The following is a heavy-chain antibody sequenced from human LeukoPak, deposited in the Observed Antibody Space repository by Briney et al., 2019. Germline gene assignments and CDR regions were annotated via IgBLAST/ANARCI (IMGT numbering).Heavy chain of an antibody. CDR3: ARSAYMHYPLDY. CDR1: GYTFTSYG. J-gene: IGHJ4*02. D-gene: IGHD3-16*01. V-gene: IGHV1-18*01. CDR2: ISAYNGNT. Sequence: ASVKVSCKASGYTFTSYGISWVRQAPGQGLEWMGWISAYNGNTNYAQKLQGRVTMTTDTSTSTAYMELRSLGSDDTAVYYCARSAYMHYPLDYWGQGTLVTVSS.